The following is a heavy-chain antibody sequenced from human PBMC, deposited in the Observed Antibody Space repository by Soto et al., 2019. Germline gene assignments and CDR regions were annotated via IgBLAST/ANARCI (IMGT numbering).Heavy chain of an antibody. CDR2: IRDKVNKYAT. J-gene: IGHJ6*02. D-gene: IGHD3-3*01. Sequence: EVQLVESGGGLVQPGGSLKLSCAASGFTFSGSAIHWVRQASGKGLEWVGRIRDKVNKYATAYAASVTGRFTISRDDSKNMAYLQMNCLHTDDTAVYYCGYDFWSGYYSVGQTSGMDVWGQGTTVTVSS. CDR1: GFTFSGSA. V-gene: IGHV3-73*02. CDR3: GYDFWSGYYSVGQTSGMDV.